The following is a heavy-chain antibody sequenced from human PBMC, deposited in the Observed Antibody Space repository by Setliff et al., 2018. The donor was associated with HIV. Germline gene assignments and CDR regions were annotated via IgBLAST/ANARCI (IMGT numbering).Heavy chain of an antibody. D-gene: IGHD3-22*01. J-gene: IGHJ3*02. CDR2: IHTRGST. V-gene: IGHV4-4*07. CDR3: ARFYYHYDSTNDAFDI. CDR1: GGSISGHY. Sequence: SETLSLTCTVSGGSISGHYWSWIRQPAGKGLEWIGRIHTRGSTDYNPSLKSRVTISVDTSKNQFSLKLSSVTAEDTAVYYCARFYYHYDSTNDAFDIWGQGTMVTVSS.